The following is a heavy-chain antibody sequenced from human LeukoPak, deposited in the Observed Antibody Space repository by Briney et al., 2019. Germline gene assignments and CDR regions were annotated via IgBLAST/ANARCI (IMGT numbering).Heavy chain of an antibody. Sequence: SETLSLTCAVYGGSFSGYYWSWIRQPPGKGLEWIGEINHSGSTNYNPSLKSRVTISVDTSKNQFSLKLSSVTAADTAVYYCAGAIAVADRGLWGQGTMVTVSS. CDR3: AGAIAVADRGL. J-gene: IGHJ3*01. D-gene: IGHD6-19*01. V-gene: IGHV4-34*01. CDR2: INHSGST. CDR1: GGSFSGYY.